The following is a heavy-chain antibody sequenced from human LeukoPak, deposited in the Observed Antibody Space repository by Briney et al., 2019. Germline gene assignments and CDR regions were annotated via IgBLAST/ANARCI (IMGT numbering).Heavy chain of an antibody. J-gene: IGHJ3*02. V-gene: IGHV4-34*01. D-gene: IGHD3-16*02. CDR1: GGSFSGYY. CDR3: ARRDYDYVWGSYRAFDI. CDR2: INHSGST. Sequence: SETLSLTCAVYGGSFSGYYWSWIRQPPGKGLEWIGEINHSGSTSYNPSLKSRVTISVDTSKNQFSLKLSSVTAADTAVYYCARRDYDYVWGSYRAFDIWGQGTMVTVS.